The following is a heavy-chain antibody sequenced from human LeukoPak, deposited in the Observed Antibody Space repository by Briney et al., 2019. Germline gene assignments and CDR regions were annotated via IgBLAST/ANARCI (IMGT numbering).Heavy chain of an antibody. CDR1: GLTFSSYD. V-gene: IGHV3-13*01. CDR2: IGTAGDT. J-gene: IGHJ6*02. D-gene: IGHD4-17*01. Sequence: PGGSLRLSCAASGLTFSSYDMHWVRQATGKGLEWVSAIGTAGDTYYPGSVKGRFTISRENAKNSLYLQMNSLRAGDTAVYYCARVPWRRDGDYYYYYGMDVWGQGTTVTVSS. CDR3: ARVPWRRDGDYYYYYGMDV.